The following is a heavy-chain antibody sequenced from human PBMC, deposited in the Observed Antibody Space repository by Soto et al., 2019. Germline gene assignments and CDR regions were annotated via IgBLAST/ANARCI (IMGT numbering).Heavy chain of an antibody. CDR1: GFSLSTSGVG. CDR2: IYWDDDK. D-gene: IGHD3-9*01. CDR3: AHRPIYYDILTVYYKGEFDY. Sequence: QITLKESGPTLVKPTQTLTLTCTFSGFSLSTSGVGVGWIRQPPGKALEWLALIYWDDDKRYSPSLKSRLTITKDTSKNQVVLTMTNMYPVDTATYYCAHRPIYYDILTVYYKGEFDYWGQGTLVTVSS. J-gene: IGHJ4*02. V-gene: IGHV2-5*02.